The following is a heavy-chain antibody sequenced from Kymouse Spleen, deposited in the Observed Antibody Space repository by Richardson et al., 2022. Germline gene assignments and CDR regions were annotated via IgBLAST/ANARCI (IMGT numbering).Heavy chain of an antibody. CDR3: ARKGYSSSWWFDP. D-gene: IGHD6-13*01. CDR1: GGSFSGYY. Sequence: QVQLQQWGAGLLKPSETLSLTCAVYGGSFSGYYWSWIRQPPGKGLEWIGEINHSGSTNYNPSLKSRVTISVDTSKNQFSLKLSSVTAADTAVYYCARKGYSSSWWFDPWGQGTLVTVSS. V-gene: IGHV4-34*01. CDR2: INHSGST. J-gene: IGHJ5*02.